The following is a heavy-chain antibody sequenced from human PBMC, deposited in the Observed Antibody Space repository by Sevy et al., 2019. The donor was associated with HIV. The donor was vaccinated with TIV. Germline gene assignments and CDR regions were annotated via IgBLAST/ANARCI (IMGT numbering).Heavy chain of an antibody. J-gene: IGHJ3*01. CDR1: GFTFSSYA. Sequence: GGSLRLSCAASGFTFSSYAMSWVRQAPGKGLEWVSAISGSGGSTYYADSVKGRFTISRDNSKNTLYLQMNSLRAEDTAVYYCAKDLALWGSYRLDAFDVWGQGTMVTVSS. CDR2: ISGSGGST. V-gene: IGHV3-23*01. CDR3: AKDLALWGSYRLDAFDV. D-gene: IGHD3-16*02.